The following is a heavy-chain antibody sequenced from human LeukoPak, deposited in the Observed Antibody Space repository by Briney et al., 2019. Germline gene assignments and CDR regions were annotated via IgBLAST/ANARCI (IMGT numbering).Heavy chain of an antibody. CDR2: IRDGGGAE. CDR1: GFKFSSIG. J-gene: IGHJ4*02. Sequence: GGSLRLSCTASGFKFSSIGIHWVRQAPGKGLEWVAFIRDGGGAEYNADSVKGRFTISRDNSRNTVYLEMNSLRAEDTAVYYCVKDHPVFDFWGQGTLVTVSS. V-gene: IGHV3-30*02. CDR3: VKDHPVFDF.